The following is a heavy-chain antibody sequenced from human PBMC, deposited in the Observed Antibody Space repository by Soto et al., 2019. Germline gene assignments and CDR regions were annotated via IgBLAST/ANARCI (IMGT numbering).Heavy chain of an antibody. J-gene: IGHJ6*02. CDR3: ARGGPALTIFGVVIIEDYYYYGMDV. D-gene: IGHD3-3*01. CDR2: INHSGST. CDR1: GGSFSGYY. V-gene: IGHV4-34*01. Sequence: SETLSLTCAVYGGSFSGYYWSWIRQPPGKGLAWIGEINHSGSTNYNPSLKSRVTISVDTSKNQFSLKLSSVTAADTAVYYCARGGPALTIFGVVIIEDYYYYGMDVWGQGTTVTVSS.